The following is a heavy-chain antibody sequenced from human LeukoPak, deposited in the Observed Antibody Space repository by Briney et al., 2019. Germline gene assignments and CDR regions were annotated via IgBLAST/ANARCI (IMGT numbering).Heavy chain of an antibody. V-gene: IGHV4-38-2*01. Sequence: SETLSLTCAVSGYSISSGYYWGWIRQPPGKGLEWIGSIYHSGSTYYNPSLKSRVTISVDTSKNQFSLKLSSVTAADTAVYYCARGPGSGSYDFDYWGQGTLVTVPS. D-gene: IGHD3-10*01. J-gene: IGHJ4*02. CDR1: GYSISSGYY. CDR3: ARGPGSGSYDFDY. CDR2: IYHSGST.